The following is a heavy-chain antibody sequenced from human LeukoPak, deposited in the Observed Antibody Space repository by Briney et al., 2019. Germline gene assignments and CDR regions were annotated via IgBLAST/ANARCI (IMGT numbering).Heavy chain of an antibody. CDR1: GYTFTSYY. CDR2: INPSGGST. Sequence: ASVKVSCKASGYTFTSYYMHWVRQAPGQGLEWMGIINPSGGSTSYAQKFQGRVTMTRDTSTSTVYMELSSLRSEDTAVYYCATEGRMVRGVNGYNWFDPWGQGTLVTVSS. D-gene: IGHD3-10*01. CDR3: ATEGRMVRGVNGYNWFDP. J-gene: IGHJ5*02. V-gene: IGHV1-46*01.